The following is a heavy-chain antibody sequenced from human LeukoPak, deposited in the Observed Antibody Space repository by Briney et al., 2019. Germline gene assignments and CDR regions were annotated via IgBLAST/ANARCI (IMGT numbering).Heavy chain of an antibody. CDR3: AKGGGLDAFDI. D-gene: IGHD3-16*01. J-gene: IGHJ3*02. CDR1: GFTFSNYE. CDR2: ISGSGGST. V-gene: IGHV3-23*01. Sequence: PGGSLRLSCAASGFTFSNYEINWVRQAPGKGLEWVSAISGSGGSTYYADSVKGRFTISRDNSKNTLYLQMNSLRAEDTAVYYCAKGGGLDAFDIWGQGTLVTVSS.